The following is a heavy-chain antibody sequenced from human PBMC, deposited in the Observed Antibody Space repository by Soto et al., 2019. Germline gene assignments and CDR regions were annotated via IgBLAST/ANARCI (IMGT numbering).Heavy chain of an antibody. Sequence: SETLSLTCTVSGGSISSYYWSWLRQPPGKGREGIGYIYDSGSTNYNPSLKSRVTISVDTSKNQFSLKLSSVTAADTAVYYCARQYDFWSAYYTYNWFDPLGQRTLVTVSS. CDR3: ARQYDFWSAYYTYNWFDP. V-gene: IGHV4-59*08. D-gene: IGHD3-3*01. CDR2: IYDSGST. J-gene: IGHJ5*02. CDR1: GGSISSYY.